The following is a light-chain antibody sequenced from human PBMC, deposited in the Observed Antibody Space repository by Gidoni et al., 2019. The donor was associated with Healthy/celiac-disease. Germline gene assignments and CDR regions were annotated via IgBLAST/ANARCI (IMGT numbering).Light chain of an antibody. CDR3: QQYYSTPTWT. J-gene: IGKJ1*01. CDR1: QSVFYSSNNKNY. Sequence: DIVMTQSPDSLAVSLGERATINCKSSQSVFYSSNNKNYLAWYQKKPGQPPKLRIYWSSSRESGVPDRFSCSWSGTDFTLTISSLQAEDVAVYYCQQYYSTPTWTFGQGTKVEIK. CDR2: WSS. V-gene: IGKV4-1*01.